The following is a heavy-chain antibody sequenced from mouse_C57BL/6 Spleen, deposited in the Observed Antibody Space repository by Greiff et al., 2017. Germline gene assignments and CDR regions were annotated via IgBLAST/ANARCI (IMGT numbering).Heavy chain of an antibody. Sequence: VQLQQSGAELVRPGASVKLSCTASGFNIKDYYMHWVKQRPEQGLEWIGRIDPEDGDTEYAPKFQGKDTMTADTSSNTAYLQLSSLTSEDTAVYYCTTGVGAGYFDYWGQGTTLTVSS. CDR1: GFNIKDYY. J-gene: IGHJ2*01. D-gene: IGHD3-3*01. V-gene: IGHV14-1*01. CDR2: IDPEDGDT. CDR3: TTGVGAGYFDY.